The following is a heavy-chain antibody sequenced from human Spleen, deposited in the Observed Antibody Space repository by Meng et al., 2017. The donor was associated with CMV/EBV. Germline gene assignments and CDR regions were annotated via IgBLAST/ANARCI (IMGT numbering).Heavy chain of an antibody. V-gene: IGHV1-69*05. CDR2: IIPIFGTA. D-gene: IGHD5-18*01. J-gene: IGHJ5*02. CDR3: ARGDLSVDTAMANCFDP. Sequence: SEKVSCKASGGTFSSYAISWVRQAPGPGLEWMGGIIPIFGTANYAQKFQGRVTITTDESTSTAYLELSSLRSEDTAVYYCARGDLSVDTAMANCFDPWGQGTLVTVSS. CDR1: GGTFSSYA.